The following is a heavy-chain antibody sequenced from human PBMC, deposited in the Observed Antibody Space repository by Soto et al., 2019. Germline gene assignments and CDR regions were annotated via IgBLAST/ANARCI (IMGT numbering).Heavy chain of an antibody. Sequence: EVQLVESGGGLVQPGGSLRLSCAASGFTFSSYWMHWVRQAPGKGLVWVSCINSDGSSTSYADSVKGRFTISRDNAKNTLYLQMNSLRAEDTAVYYCFLVDDFWSGYKAYYYYYMDVWGKGTTVTVSS. V-gene: IGHV3-74*01. CDR2: INSDGSST. J-gene: IGHJ6*03. CDR1: GFTFSSYW. D-gene: IGHD3-3*01. CDR3: FLVDDFWSGYKAYYYYYMDV.